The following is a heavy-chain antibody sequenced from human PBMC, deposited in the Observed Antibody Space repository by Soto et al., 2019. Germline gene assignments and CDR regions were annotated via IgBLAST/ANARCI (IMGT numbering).Heavy chain of an antibody. D-gene: IGHD6-25*01. J-gene: IGHJ6*02. V-gene: IGHV4-38-2*01. CDR2: IFHTGST. CDR1: GYAIISGHS. CDR3: ATLPRLDGMDV. Sequence: PSETLSLTCAVSGYAIISGHSLVVIRQPPGKGLEWIGRIFHTGSTYYNPSLKSRVTLSVDTSKNQFALKLSSVTAAYTAVYFCATLPRLDGMDVWGQGTTVTVSS.